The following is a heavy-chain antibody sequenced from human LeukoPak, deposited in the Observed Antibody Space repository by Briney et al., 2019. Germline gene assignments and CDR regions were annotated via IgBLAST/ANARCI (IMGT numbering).Heavy chain of an antibody. D-gene: IGHD2-2*01. V-gene: IGHV3-30-3*01. CDR2: ISNDGNKK. CDR3: ARDLGYCSSTSCLYFDY. J-gene: IGHJ4*02. CDR1: GFTFDNYA. Sequence: GGSLRLSCTASGFTFDNYALHWVRQTPAKGLEWVAVISNDGNKKFYTDSVKGRFIISRDNSKNTLSLQMSSLRLEDAAVYYCARDLGYCSSTSCLYFDYWGQGTLVTVSS.